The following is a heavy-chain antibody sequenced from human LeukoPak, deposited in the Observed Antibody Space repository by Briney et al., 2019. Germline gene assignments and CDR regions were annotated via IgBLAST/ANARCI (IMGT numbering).Heavy chain of an antibody. CDR1: GYTFTSYD. V-gene: IGHV1-8*03. CDR2: MNPNSGNT. D-gene: IGHD6-13*01. CDR3: ARAVSRRRGIYYYYYYYMDV. J-gene: IGHJ6*03. Sequence: ASVEVSCKASGYTFTSYDINWVRQATGQGLEWMGWMNPNSGNTGYAQKFQGRVTITRNTSISTAYMELSSLRSEDTAVYYCARAVSRRRGIYYYYYYYMDVWGKGTTVTVSS.